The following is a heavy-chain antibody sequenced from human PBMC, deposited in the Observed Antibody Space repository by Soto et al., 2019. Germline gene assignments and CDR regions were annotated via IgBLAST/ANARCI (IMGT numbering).Heavy chain of an antibody. CDR1: GGSFSGHS. D-gene: IGHD3-22*01. CDR2: INHSGRV. J-gene: IGHJ5*01. CDR3: STRAYDTNGYYRFDP. Sequence: SETLSLTCAVYGGSFSGHSWTWIRQSPGKGLEWIGDINHSGRVNYSPSLKSRVTISLDTSKNQFSLTLSAVTAADTAMYYCSTRAYDTNGYYRFDPWVQGTLVTVSS. V-gene: IGHV4-34*01.